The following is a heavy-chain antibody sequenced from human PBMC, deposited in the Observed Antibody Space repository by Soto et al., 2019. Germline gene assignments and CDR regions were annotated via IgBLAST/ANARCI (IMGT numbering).Heavy chain of an antibody. CDR1: GYTFTSYG. J-gene: IGHJ6*02. V-gene: IGHV1-18*01. CDR3: ARDHATYYDFWSGYYFLHYYYGMDV. D-gene: IGHD3-3*01. Sequence: PGASVKVSCKASGYTFTSYGISWVRQAPGQGLEWMGWISAYNGNTNYAQKLQGRVTMTTDTSTSTAYMELRSLRSDDTAVYYCARDHATYYDFWSGYYFLHYYYGMDVWGQGTTVTVSS. CDR2: ISAYNGNT.